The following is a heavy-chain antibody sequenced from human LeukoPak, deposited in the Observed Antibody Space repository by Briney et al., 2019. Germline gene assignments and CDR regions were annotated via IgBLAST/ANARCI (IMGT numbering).Heavy chain of an antibody. CDR2: IYYSGNT. Sequence: PSETLSLTCTVSGGSISSFYWSWIRQPPGKGLEWIGYIYYSGNTNYNPSLKSRVTISVDTSKNPFSLNLSSVTAADTAVYYCARGPSSGYSYGWGQGTLVTVSS. CDR1: GGSISSFY. J-gene: IGHJ4*02. V-gene: IGHV4-59*01. D-gene: IGHD5-18*01. CDR3: ARGPSSGYSYG.